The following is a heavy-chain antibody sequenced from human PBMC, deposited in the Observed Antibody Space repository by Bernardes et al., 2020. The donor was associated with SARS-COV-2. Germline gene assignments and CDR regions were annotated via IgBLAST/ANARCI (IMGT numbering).Heavy chain of an antibody. J-gene: IGHJ5*02. D-gene: IGHD6-13*01. V-gene: IGHV1-2*02. CDR3: ARAIVEDSSGWYVFPSSWFDP. Sequence: ASVKVSCKASGYTFTGYYMHWVRHSPGQGLEWMGWINSNSGGTNYAQKFQGRVTMTRDTSISTAYMELSRLRSDDPAVDYCARAIVEDSSGWYVFPSSWFDPWGQGTLVSVSS. CDR1: GYTFTGYY. CDR2: INSNSGGT.